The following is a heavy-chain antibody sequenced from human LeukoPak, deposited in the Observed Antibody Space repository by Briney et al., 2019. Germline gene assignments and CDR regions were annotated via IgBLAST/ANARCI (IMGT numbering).Heavy chain of an antibody. J-gene: IGHJ4*02. D-gene: IGHD3-3*01. Sequence: GGSLRLSCAASGFTFSSYAMSWVRQAPGKGLEWVSAVSGSGGSTYYADSVKGRFTISRDNSKNTLYLQMNSLRAEDTAVYYCAKASTIFGVVPDYWGQGTLVTVSS. CDR2: VSGSGGST. CDR3: AKASTIFGVVPDY. V-gene: IGHV3-23*01. CDR1: GFTFSSYA.